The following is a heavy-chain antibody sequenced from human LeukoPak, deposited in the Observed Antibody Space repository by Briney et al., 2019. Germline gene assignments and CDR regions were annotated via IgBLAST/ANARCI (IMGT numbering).Heavy chain of an antibody. D-gene: IGHD2-15*01. J-gene: IGHJ5*02. CDR1: GGSISSGGYF. CDR3: ARAPQYCSGGSCYSLVSAFNNWFDP. V-gene: IGHV4-31*03. CDR2: IYYSGST. Sequence: PSETLSLTCTVSGGSISSGGYFWSWIRQHPGKGLEWIGYIYYSGSTYYNPSLKSRDTISVDTSKNQFSLKLSSVTAADTAVYYCARAPQYCSGGSCYSLVSAFNNWFDPWGQGTLVTVSS.